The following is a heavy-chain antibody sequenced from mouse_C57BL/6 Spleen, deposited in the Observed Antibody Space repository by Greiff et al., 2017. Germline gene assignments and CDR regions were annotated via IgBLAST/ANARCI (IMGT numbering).Heavy chain of an antibody. CDR1: GYTFTSYW. V-gene: IGHV1-7*01. Sequence: VQLQQSGAELAKPGASVKLSCKASGYTFTSYWMHWVKQRPGQGLEWIGYINPSSGYTKYNQKFKDKAKLTADKSSSTAYMQLSSLTYEDSAVYYCARTPYGNYVYFDYWGQGTTLTVSS. D-gene: IGHD2-1*01. CDR3: ARTPYGNYVYFDY. CDR2: INPSSGYT. J-gene: IGHJ2*01.